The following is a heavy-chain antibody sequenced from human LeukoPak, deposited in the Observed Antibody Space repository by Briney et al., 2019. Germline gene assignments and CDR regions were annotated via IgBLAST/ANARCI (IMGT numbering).Heavy chain of an antibody. CDR2: IIPILGIA. J-gene: IGHJ4*02. Sequence: SVKVPCKASGGTFSSYAISWVRQAPGQGLEWMGRIIPILGIANYAQKFQGRVTITADKSTSTAYMELSSLRSEDTAVYYCARLYLYGGSGDDWGQGTLVTVSS. V-gene: IGHV1-69*04. D-gene: IGHD5-12*01. CDR1: GGTFSSYA. CDR3: ARLYLYGGSGDD.